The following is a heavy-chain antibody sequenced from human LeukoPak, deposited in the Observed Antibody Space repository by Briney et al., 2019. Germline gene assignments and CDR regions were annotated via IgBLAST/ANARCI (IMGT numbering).Heavy chain of an antibody. D-gene: IGHD2-2*01. V-gene: IGHV3-7*03. J-gene: IGHJ4*02. CDR1: GFTFSSYW. Sequence: GGSLRLSCAASGFTFSSYWMNWVRQAPGKGLEWVANIKQDGSEKYYVDSVKGRFTISRDNSKNTLYLQMNSLRAEDTAVYYCATLVVWGVDYWGQGTLVTVSS. CDR2: IKQDGSEK. CDR3: ATLVVWGVDY.